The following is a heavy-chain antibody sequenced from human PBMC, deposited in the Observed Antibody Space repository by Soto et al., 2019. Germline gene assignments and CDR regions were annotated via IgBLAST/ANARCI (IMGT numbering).Heavy chain of an antibody. D-gene: IGHD6-19*01. CDR2: ILYDGSKK. CDR3: VKDGSSGWPYFDDMDV. CDR1: GFTVSSYG. Sequence: GGSLRLSCASSGFTVSSYGMHWVRQAPGKGLEWVAVILYDGSKKYYADSVKGRFTISRDNSKNTLYLQMSSLRAEDTALYYCVKDGSSGWPYFDDMDVWGQGTTVTVSS. J-gene: IGHJ6*02. V-gene: IGHV3-30*18.